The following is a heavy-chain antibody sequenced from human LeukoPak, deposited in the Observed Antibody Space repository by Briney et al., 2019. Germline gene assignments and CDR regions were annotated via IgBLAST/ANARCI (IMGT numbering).Heavy chain of an antibody. CDR1: GGSISSYY. Sequence: SETLSLTCTVSGGSISSYYWSWIRQPPGKGLEWIGYIYYSGSTNYNPSLKSRVTISVDTSKNQFSLKLSSVTAADTAVYYCASWKPGEYSYGNNWFDPWGQGTLVTVSS. V-gene: IGHV4-59*08. CDR2: IYYSGST. D-gene: IGHD5-18*01. CDR3: ASWKPGEYSYGNNWFDP. J-gene: IGHJ5*02.